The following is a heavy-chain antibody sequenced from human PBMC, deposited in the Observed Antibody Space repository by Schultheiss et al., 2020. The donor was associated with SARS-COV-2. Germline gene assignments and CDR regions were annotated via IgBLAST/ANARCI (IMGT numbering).Heavy chain of an antibody. Sequence: GGSLRLSCAASGFTFSSYDMHWVRQATGKGLEWVSAIGTAGDTYYPGSVKGRFTISRENAKNSLYLQMNSLRAGDTAVYYCAKDWAYGFGELPHLDYWGQGALVTVSS. D-gene: IGHD3-10*01. J-gene: IGHJ4*02. CDR1: GFTFSSYD. V-gene: IGHV3-13*04. CDR2: IGTAGDT. CDR3: AKDWAYGFGELPHLDY.